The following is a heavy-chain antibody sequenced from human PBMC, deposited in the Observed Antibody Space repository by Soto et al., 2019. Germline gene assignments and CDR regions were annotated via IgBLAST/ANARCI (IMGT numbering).Heavy chain of an antibody. V-gene: IGHV4-34*01. J-gene: IGHJ4*03. D-gene: IGHD3-22*01. Sequence: PSETLSLTCAVYGGSFSGYYWSWIRQPPGKGLEWIGEINHSGSTNYNPSLKSRVTISVDTSKNQFSLKLSSVTAADTAVYYCAKTPMTYDSSGYYSYYFDYWGQGTTVTVSS. CDR3: AKTPMTYDSSGYYSYYFDY. CDR1: GGSFSGYY. CDR2: INHSGST.